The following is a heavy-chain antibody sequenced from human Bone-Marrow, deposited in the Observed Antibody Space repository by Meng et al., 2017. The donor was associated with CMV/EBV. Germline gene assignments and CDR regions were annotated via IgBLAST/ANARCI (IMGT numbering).Heavy chain of an antibody. CDR3: AKVGASCSSTSGYRDYYYGMDV. V-gene: IGHV3-30*02. J-gene: IGHJ6*02. CDR1: GFTFSSYG. Sequence: GGSLRLSCAASGFTFSSYGMHWVRQAPGKGLEWVAFIRYDGSNKYYADSVKGRFTISRDNSKNTLYLQMNSLRAEDTAVYYCAKVGASCSSTSGYRDYYYGMDVWGQGTTVTVSS. D-gene: IGHD2-2*02. CDR2: IRYDGSNK.